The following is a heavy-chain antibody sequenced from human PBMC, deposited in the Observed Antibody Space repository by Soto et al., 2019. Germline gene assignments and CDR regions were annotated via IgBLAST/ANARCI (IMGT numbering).Heavy chain of an antibody. V-gene: IGHV3-30*18. Sequence: GGSLRLSCAASGFTFSSYGMHWVRQAPGKGLEWVAVISYDGSNKYYADSVKGRFTISRDNSKNTLYLQMNSLRAEDTAVYYCAKPSRTGRDGYNHPYFDYWGQGTLVTVSS. D-gene: IGHD5-12*01. CDR2: ISYDGSNK. CDR3: AKPSRTGRDGYNHPYFDY. J-gene: IGHJ4*02. CDR1: GFTFSSYG.